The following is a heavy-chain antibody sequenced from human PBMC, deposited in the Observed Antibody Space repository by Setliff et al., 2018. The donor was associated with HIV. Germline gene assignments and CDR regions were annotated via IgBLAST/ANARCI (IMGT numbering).Heavy chain of an antibody. Sequence: GGSLRLSCSPFGFNFNTYWMTWVRQTPGKGLEWVANIKQDESEKNYVDSVEGRFTISRDNAKYSLFLQMANLRVEDTAIYFCARGRGVFDLWGRGTLVTVSS. J-gene: IGHJ2*01. V-gene: IGHV3-7*01. CDR3: ARGRGVFDL. D-gene: IGHD2-8*01. CDR1: GFNFNTYW. CDR2: IKQDESEK.